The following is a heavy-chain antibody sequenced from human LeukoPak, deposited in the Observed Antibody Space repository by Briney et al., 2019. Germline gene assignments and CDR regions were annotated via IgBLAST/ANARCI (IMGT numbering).Heavy chain of an antibody. D-gene: IGHD6-19*01. CDR1: GFTFSSYG. CDR3: AKDRGSGWTPVWFDP. Sequence: GRSLRLSCAASGFTFSSYGIHWVRQAPGKGLEWVAVISYDGSNKYYADSVKGRFTISRDNSKNTLYLQMNSLRAEDTAVYYCAKDRGSGWTPVWFDPWGQGTLVTVSS. J-gene: IGHJ5*02. CDR2: ISYDGSNK. V-gene: IGHV3-30*18.